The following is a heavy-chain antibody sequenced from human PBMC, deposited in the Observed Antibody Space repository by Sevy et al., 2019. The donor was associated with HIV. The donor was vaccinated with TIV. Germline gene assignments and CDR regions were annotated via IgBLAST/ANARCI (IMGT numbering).Heavy chain of an antibody. J-gene: IGHJ4*02. CDR3: VRADPAQHFDS. CDR1: GDTLTNNY. CDR2: IDPSGGNT. Sequence: ASVKVSCKAPGDTLTNNYMHWVRQAPGQGLGWMGIIDPSGGNTSYAQKFQGRVNMTRDTSTSTLYMDLSSLRSEDTAVYYCVRADPAQHFDSWGQGTLVTVSS. V-gene: IGHV1-46*01.